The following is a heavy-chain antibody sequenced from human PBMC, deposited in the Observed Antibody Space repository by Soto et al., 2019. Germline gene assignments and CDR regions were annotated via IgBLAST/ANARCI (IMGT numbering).Heavy chain of an antibody. CDR2: ISSSGSNI. D-gene: IGHD1-26*01. J-gene: IGHJ6*02. V-gene: IGHV3-48*03. Sequence: GGSLRLSCAASGFIFSSHEMNWVRQAPGKGLEWISYISSSGSNIYYADSVKGRFTISRDDVKKSVFLQMTSLGAEDTAVYYCARSPLSGTFKYYFYAMDVWGQGTTVTVS. CDR3: ARSPLSGTFKYYFYAMDV. CDR1: GFIFSSHE.